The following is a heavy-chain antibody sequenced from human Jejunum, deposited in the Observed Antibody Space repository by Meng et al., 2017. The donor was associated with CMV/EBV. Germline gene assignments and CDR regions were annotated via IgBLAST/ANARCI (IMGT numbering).Heavy chain of an antibody. CDR2: IGYTGIS. J-gene: IGHJ4*02. Sequence: GASITRHYWNWLRQPPGKGLEWIGYIGYTGISNYTPSLTSRVSMSVDVSNNQFSLTLSSVTAADTAVYYCAGPQVRYSYGYKSFDYWGQGILVTVSS. CDR3: AGPQVRYSYGYKSFDY. D-gene: IGHD5-18*01. V-gene: IGHV4-59*11. CDR1: GASITRHY.